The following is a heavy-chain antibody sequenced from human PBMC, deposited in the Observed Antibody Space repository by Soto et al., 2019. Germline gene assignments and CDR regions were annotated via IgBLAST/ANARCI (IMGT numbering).Heavy chain of an antibody. Sequence: PSETLSLTCTVSGGSISSGGYYWSWIRQHPGKGLEWIGYIYYSGSTYYNPSLKSRVTISVDTSKNQFSLKLSSVTAADTAVYYCARDTRYGSGSFGSWFDPWGQGTLVTVS. V-gene: IGHV4-31*03. CDR2: IYYSGST. D-gene: IGHD3-10*01. CDR1: GGSISSGGYY. J-gene: IGHJ5*02. CDR3: ARDTRYGSGSFGSWFDP.